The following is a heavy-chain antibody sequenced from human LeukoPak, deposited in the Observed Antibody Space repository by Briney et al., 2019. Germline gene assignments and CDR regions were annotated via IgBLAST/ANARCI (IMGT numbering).Heavy chain of an antibody. D-gene: IGHD2-21*01. CDR3: ACVVRGAFDI. CDR2: MNPNSGGT. CDR1: GYTLTGPS. J-gene: IGHJ3*02. V-gene: IGHV1-2*02. Sequence: ASVKDSCKAPGYTLTGPSMHWGRQTPGQGLECMGCMNPNSGGTKYTRKFQGRVTMTRDTSISTAYMDLSSLRSEDTAVYYCACVVRGAFDIWGQGTLVTVSS.